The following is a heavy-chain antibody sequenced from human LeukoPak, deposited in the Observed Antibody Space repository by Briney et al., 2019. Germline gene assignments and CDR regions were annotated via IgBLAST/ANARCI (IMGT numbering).Heavy chain of an antibody. Sequence: PGGSLRLSCAASGFTYSDCTMSWVRQVPGKGLEWVSTARASGGGTYYAVSVRGRFTISRDNSKNTLYLQMNSLRAEDTAVYYCAKDPVLRYFDWLLHHYYFDYWGQGTLVTVSS. J-gene: IGHJ4*02. CDR1: GFTYSDCT. D-gene: IGHD3-9*01. CDR3: AKDPVLRYFDWLLHHYYFDY. CDR2: ARASGGGT. V-gene: IGHV3-23*01.